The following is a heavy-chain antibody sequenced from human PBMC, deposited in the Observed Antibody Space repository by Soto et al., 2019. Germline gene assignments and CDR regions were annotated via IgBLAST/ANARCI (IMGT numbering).Heavy chain of an antibody. D-gene: IGHD3-22*01. CDR2: IYWNDDK. CDR1: GFSLSTSGVG. Sequence: QITLKESGPTLVKPTQTLTLTCTFSGFSLSTSGVGVGWIRQPPGKALEWLALIYWNDDKRYSPSLKSRLTITKDTSKNQVVLTMTNMDPVDTATYYCAHRHGDYYDRPFDPWGQGTLVTVSS. V-gene: IGHV2-5*01. CDR3: AHRHGDYYDRPFDP. J-gene: IGHJ5*02.